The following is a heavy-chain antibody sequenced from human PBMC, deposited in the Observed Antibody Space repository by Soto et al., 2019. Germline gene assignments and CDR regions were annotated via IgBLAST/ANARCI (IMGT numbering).Heavy chain of an antibody. CDR1: GGSISRSNW. CDR3: TRVLAALGNRWYLDL. Sequence: QVQLQESGPGLVKPSETLSLICTVSGGSISRSNWWSWVRHAPGKGLEWIGEVYHSGLTDYNPSLKSRVTMSVGNSKNQFSLNLTSVTAADTAVYFCTRVLAALGNRWYLDLWGRGTLVSVSS. V-gene: IGHV4-4*02. D-gene: IGHD2-15*01. CDR2: VYHSGLT. J-gene: IGHJ2*01.